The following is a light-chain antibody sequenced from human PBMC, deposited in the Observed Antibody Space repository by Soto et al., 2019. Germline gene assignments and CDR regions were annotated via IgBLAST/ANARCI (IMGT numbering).Light chain of an antibody. Sequence: QSVLTQPASVSGSPGQSITISCTGTSSDVGSYNLVSWYQQHPGKAPKLMIYEVSKRPSGVSNRFSGSKSGNTASLTISGLQAEDEADYYCCSYAGSSTFEVFGTGTKATVL. CDR2: EVS. J-gene: IGLJ1*01. CDR3: CSYAGSSTFEV. V-gene: IGLV2-23*02. CDR1: SSDVGSYNL.